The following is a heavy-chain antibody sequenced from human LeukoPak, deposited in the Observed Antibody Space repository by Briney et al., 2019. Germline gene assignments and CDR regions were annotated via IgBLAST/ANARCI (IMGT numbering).Heavy chain of an antibody. J-gene: IGHJ6*02. Sequence: SETLSLTCTVSAGSISSSSWWSWVRQSPVKGLEWIGEIYLYGTTNYNPSLKSRVTMSVDRSKNQFSLKLSSVTAADTAVYYCARQKWEQQGRDYYFNGLDVWGPGTTVTVSS. CDR2: IYLYGTT. D-gene: IGHD1-26*01. CDR1: AGSISSSSW. V-gene: IGHV4-4*02. CDR3: ARQKWEQQGRDYYFNGLDV.